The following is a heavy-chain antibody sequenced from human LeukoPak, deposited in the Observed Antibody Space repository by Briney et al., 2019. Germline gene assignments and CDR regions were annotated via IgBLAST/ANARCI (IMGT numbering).Heavy chain of an antibody. D-gene: IGHD6-6*01. Sequence: PGGSLRLSCVASGFTFSSNGMHWVRQAPGKGLEWVAFIQNDGNNKKYADSVKGRFTISRDNSKSTLYLQMNSLTAEDTAVYYCARDWGTSSLYLVNWGQGTLVTVSS. CDR2: IQNDGNNK. CDR3: ARDWGTSSLYLVN. V-gene: IGHV3-30*02. CDR1: GFTFSSNG. J-gene: IGHJ4*02.